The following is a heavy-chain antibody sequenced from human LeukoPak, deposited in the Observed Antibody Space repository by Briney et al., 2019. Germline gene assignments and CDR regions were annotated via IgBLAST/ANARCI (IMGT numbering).Heavy chain of an antibody. D-gene: IGHD1-1*01. CDR2: ISSSSSYT. V-gene: IGHV3-11*06. J-gene: IGHJ6*04. Sequence: GGSLRLSCAASGFTFSDYYMSWIRQAPGKGLEWVSYISSSSSYTNYADSVKGRFTISRDNAKNSLYLQMNSLRAEDTAVHYCERDRLSTGTTLYYGMDVWGKGTTVTVSS. CDR1: GFTFSDYY. CDR3: ERDRLSTGTTLYYGMDV.